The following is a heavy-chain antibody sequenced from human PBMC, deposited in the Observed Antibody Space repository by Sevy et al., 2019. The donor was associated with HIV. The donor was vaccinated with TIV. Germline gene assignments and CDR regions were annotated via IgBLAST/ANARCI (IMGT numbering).Heavy chain of an antibody. J-gene: IGHJ4*02. CDR2: IKKDGSEK. CDR1: GFTFSSYW. CDR3: VGGPPAD. Sequence: GGSLRLSCAASGFTFSSYWMNWVRQAPGKGLEWVTNIKKDGSEKYYLDSVKGRFTISRDNAKNSVYLQMDSLRVEDTALYYCVGGPPADWGQGTLVTVSS. D-gene: IGHD3-10*01. V-gene: IGHV3-7*01.